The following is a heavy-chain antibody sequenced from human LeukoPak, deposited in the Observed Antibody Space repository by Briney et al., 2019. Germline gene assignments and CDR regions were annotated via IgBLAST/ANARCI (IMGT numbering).Heavy chain of an antibody. V-gene: IGHV3-48*01. CDR2: ITSTSTSI. D-gene: IGHD1-26*01. CDR1: GFSFSSYS. J-gene: IGHJ4*02. CDR3: ASSVGPLDY. Sequence: GGSLRLSCAAPGFSFSSYSMNWVRQAPGKGLEWISYITSTSTSIYYADSVQGRFTISRDNGKNSLYLQMNSLRAEDTAVYYCASSVGPLDYWGQGTLVTVSS.